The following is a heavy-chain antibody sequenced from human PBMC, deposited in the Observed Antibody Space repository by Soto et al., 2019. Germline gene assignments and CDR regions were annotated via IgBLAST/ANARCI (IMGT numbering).Heavy chain of an antibody. CDR2: ISAYNGNT. CDR3: ARDVVGATGGYYYYGMDV. V-gene: IGHV1-18*04. J-gene: IGHJ6*02. Sequence: GASVKVSCKASGYTFTSYGISWVRQAPGQGLEWMGWISAYNGNTNYAQKLQGRVTMTTDTSTSTAYMELRSLRSDGTAVYYCARDVVGATGGYYYYGMDVWGQGTTVTVSS. CDR1: GYTFTSYG. D-gene: IGHD1-26*01.